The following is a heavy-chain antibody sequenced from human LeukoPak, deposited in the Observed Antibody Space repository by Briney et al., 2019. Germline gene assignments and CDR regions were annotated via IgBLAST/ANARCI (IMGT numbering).Heavy chain of an antibody. V-gene: IGHV3-33*02. CDR2: IWADGSDK. Sequence: GRSLRLYCAASGFSFSDHAMHWVRQAPGKGLEWVAAIWADGSDKYYLDSVKGRFTVSRDNPTSTLILRLDRLRVDDTAIYYCARNGSGRDYFDPLDNWGRGTLVTVSS. CDR3: ARNGSGRDYFDPLDN. D-gene: IGHD1-26*01. J-gene: IGHJ4*02. CDR1: GFSFSDHA.